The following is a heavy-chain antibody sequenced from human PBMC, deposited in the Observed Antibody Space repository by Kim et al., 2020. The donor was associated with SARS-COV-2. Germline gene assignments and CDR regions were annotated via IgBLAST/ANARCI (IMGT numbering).Heavy chain of an antibody. J-gene: IGHJ3*02. V-gene: IGHV4-34*01. Sequence: TNYNPSLKNRVTISVDTSKNQFSLKLSSVTAADTAVYYCARAGSGDAFDIWGQGTMVTVSS. CDR3: ARAGSGDAFDI. CDR2: T. D-gene: IGHD3-10*01.